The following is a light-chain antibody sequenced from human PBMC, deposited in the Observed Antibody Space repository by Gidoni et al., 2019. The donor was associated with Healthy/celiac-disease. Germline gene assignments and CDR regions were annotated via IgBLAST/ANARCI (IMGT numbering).Light chain of an antibody. CDR3: QQLNSYPIT. V-gene: IGKV1-9*01. Sequence: DIQLTQSPSFLSASVGDRVTITCRASKGIRSYLAWYQQKPVKAPKLLIYAASTLQSGVPSRFSGSGSGTEFTLTISSLQPEDFATYYCQQLNSYPITFGQXTRLEIK. J-gene: IGKJ5*01. CDR2: AAS. CDR1: KGIRSY.